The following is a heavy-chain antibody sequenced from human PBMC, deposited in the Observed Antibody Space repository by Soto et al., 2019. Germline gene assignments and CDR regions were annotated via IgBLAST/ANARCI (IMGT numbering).Heavy chain of an antibody. CDR2: IYYSGST. V-gene: IGHV4-59*08. J-gene: IGHJ4*02. D-gene: IGHD6-19*01. Sequence: SETLSLTCTASGGSISSYYWSWIRQPPGKGLEWIGYIYYSGSTNYNPSLKSRVTISVDTSKNQFSLKLSSVTAADTAVYYCASLIAVAGISYFDYWGQGTLVTVSS. CDR1: GGSISSYY. CDR3: ASLIAVAGISYFDY.